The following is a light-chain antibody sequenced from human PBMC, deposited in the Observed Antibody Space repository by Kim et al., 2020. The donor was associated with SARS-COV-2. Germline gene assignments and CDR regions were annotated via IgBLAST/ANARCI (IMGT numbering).Light chain of an antibody. Sequence: SYELTQPSSVSVSPGQTARITCSGDVLAKKYARWFQQKPGQAPVLVIYKDSERPSGIPERFSGSSSGTTVTLTISGAQVEDEADYYCYSAADNNRVFGGGTQLT. V-gene: IGLV3-27*01. CDR3: YSAADNNRV. J-gene: IGLJ3*02. CDR1: VLAKKY. CDR2: KDS.